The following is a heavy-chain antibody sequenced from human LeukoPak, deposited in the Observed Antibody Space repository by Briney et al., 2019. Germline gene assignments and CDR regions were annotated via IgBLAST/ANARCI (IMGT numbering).Heavy chain of an antibody. CDR1: GGSFSGYY. D-gene: IGHD5-24*01. J-gene: IGHJ4*02. CDR3: ARRRLGYYFDY. CDR2: INHRGST. Sequence: MTSETLSLSCGVYGGSFSGYYWSWIRQPPGKGLEWIGEINHRGSTNYNPSLKSRVTLSADTSKNQFSLTLNSVTAADTAVYYCARRRLGYYFDYWGQGTLVTVSS. V-gene: IGHV4-34*01.